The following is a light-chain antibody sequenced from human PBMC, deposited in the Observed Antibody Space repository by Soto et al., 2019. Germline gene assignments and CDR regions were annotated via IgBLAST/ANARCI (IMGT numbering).Light chain of an antibody. J-gene: IGKJ1*01. CDR2: GAS. V-gene: IGKV1-39*01. Sequence: DIQMTQSPSSLSASVGERVTLTCRASQNIAIHLNWYQQKPGKAPNLLISGASTLQGGVPSRFSGTGSGTDFTLTITSLQPEDFATYYCQQSYTGPLTFGQGTKVDIK. CDR3: QQSYTGPLT. CDR1: QNIAIH.